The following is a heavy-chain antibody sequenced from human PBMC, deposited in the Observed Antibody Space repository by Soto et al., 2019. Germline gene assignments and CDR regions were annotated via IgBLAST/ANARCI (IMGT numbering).Heavy chain of an antibody. CDR2: INPSGGST. CDR1: GYTFTSYY. V-gene: IGHV1-46*01. D-gene: IGHD6-19*01. Sequence: QVQLVQSGAEVKKPGASVKVSCKASGYTFTSYYMHWVRQAPGQGLEWMGIINPSGGSTSYAQKFQGRVTMTRDTSTSTVYMELSSLRSEDTAVYYCASSRRGSSSGWSSGNDYWGQGTLVTVSS. J-gene: IGHJ4*02. CDR3: ASSRRGSSSGWSSGNDY.